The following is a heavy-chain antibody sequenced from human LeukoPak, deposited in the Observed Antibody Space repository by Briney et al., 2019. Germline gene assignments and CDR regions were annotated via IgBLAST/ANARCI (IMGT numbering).Heavy chain of an antibody. V-gene: IGHV3-30*04. Sequence: GRSLRLSCAASGFTFSSYAMDWVRQAPGKGLEWVTIISYDGSNKYYADYVKGRFTISRDNSKNTLYLQMNSLRAEDTAVYYCARNFRDGYNNSFDYWGQGTLVTVSS. D-gene: IGHD5-24*01. J-gene: IGHJ4*02. CDR2: ISYDGSNK. CDR1: GFTFSSYA. CDR3: ARNFRDGYNNSFDY.